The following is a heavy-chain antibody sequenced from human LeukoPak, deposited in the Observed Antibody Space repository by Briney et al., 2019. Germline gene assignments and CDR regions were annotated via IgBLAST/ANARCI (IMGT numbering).Heavy chain of an antibody. D-gene: IGHD5-12*01. V-gene: IGHV3-21*01. CDR2: ISSSSSHI. CDR1: GFTFSSYS. Sequence: GGSLRLSCAASGFTFSSYSMNWVRQAPGKGLEWVSSISSSSSHIYYADSVKGRFTISRDNAKNSLYLQMNSLRAEDTAVYYCARDRSGYSGYDLDYWGQGTLVTVSS. J-gene: IGHJ4*02. CDR3: ARDRSGYSGYDLDY.